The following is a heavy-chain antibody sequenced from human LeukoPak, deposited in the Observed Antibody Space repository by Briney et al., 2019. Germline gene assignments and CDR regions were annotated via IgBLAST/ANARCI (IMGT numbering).Heavy chain of an antibody. CDR1: GFTFSSYA. V-gene: IGHV3-23*01. J-gene: IGHJ6*03. CDR2: ISGSGGST. CDR3: ASSYYYDSSGSLRYYYYYYMDV. D-gene: IGHD3-22*01. Sequence: QSGGSLRLSCAASGFTFSSYAMSWVRQAPGKGLEWVSAISGSGGSTYYADSVKGRFTISRDNSKNTLYLQMNSLRAEDTAVYYCASSYYYDSSGSLRYYYYYYMDVWGKGTTVTVSS.